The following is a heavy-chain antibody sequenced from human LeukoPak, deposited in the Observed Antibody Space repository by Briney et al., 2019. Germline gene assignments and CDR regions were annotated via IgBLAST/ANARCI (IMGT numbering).Heavy chain of an antibody. D-gene: IGHD2-15*01. CDR3: AKDRVCSGGSCYFDY. J-gene: IGHJ4*02. V-gene: IGHV3-23*01. CDR2: ITGSGGST. CDR1: GFTFSSYA. Sequence: GGSLRLSCAASGFTFSSYAMNWVRQAPGKGLEWVSGITGSGGSTFYADSVKGRFTISRDNSKNTLYLQMNGLRAEDTAVYYCAKDRVCSGGSCYFDYWGQGTLVTVSS.